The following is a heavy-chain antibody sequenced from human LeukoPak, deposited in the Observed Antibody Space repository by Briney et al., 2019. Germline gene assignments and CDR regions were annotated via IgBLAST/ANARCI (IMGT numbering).Heavy chain of an antibody. CDR3: ARDRAYYDSSGYYPAY. CDR1: GFTVSSNY. D-gene: IGHD3-22*01. Sequence: GGSLRLSCAASGFTVSSNYMSWVRQAPGKGLEWVSVIYSGGSKYYADSVKGRFTISRDNSKNTLYLQMNSLRAEDTAVYYCARDRAYYDSSGYYPAYWGQGTLVTVSS. V-gene: IGHV3-53*05. CDR2: IYSGGSK. J-gene: IGHJ4*02.